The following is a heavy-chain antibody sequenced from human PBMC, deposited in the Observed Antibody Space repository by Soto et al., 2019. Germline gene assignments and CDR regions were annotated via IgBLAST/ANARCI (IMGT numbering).Heavy chain of an antibody. D-gene: IGHD3-9*01. Sequence: PGGSLRLSCAASGSTFSSYRMNWFRQARVKGLECLSSISSSSSYIYYADSVKGRFTISRDNAKNSLYLQMNSLRAEDTAVYYCARGGKYYDILTGYYVLHYGMDVWGQGTTVTVSS. J-gene: IGHJ6*02. V-gene: IGHV3-21*01. CDR1: GSTFSSYR. CDR3: ARGGKYYDILTGYYVLHYGMDV. CDR2: ISSSSSYI.